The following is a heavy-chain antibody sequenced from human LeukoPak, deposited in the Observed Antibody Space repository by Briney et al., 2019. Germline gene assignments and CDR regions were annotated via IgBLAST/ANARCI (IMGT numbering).Heavy chain of an antibody. CDR3: ARDRRYDFWSGYPTRDYYMDV. V-gene: IGHV3-23*01. CDR2: ISVSGGST. J-gene: IGHJ6*03. CDR1: GFTFSSYA. D-gene: IGHD3-3*01. Sequence: GGSLRLSCAASGFTFSSYAMSWVRQAPGKGLEWVSAISVSGGSTYYADSVKGRFTISRDNSKNTLYLQMNSLRAEDTAVYYCARDRRYDFWSGYPTRDYYMDVWGKGTTVTVSS.